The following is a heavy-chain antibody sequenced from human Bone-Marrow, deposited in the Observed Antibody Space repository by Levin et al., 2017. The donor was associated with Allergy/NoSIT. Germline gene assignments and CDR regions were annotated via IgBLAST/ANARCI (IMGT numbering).Heavy chain of an antibody. Sequence: GESLKISCAASRFTFSAFGMHWVRQAPGRGLEWVAVIWYDGSHKFYADSVKGRFTISRDNSKNTLYLQMNSLRAEDTAVYYCAKDDFDFWSGYYETHHMDVWGKGTTVTVSS. V-gene: IGHV3-33*06. CDR3: AKDDFDFWSGYYETHHMDV. D-gene: IGHD3-3*01. CDR2: IWYDGSHK. CDR1: RFTFSAFG. J-gene: IGHJ6*03.